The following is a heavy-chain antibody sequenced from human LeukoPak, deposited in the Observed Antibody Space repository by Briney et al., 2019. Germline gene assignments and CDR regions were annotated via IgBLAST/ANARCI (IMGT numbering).Heavy chain of an antibody. CDR2: IYTSGST. CDR1: GGSISSGSYY. CDR3: ARDTPAAGYYYYGMDV. Sequence: PSETLSLTCTVSGGSISSGSYYWRWIRQPAGTGLEWIGRIYTSGSTNYNPSLKSRVTISVDTSKNQLSLKLSSVTAADTAVYYCARDTPAAGYYYYGMDVWGQGTTVTVSS. D-gene: IGHD6-13*01. J-gene: IGHJ6*02. V-gene: IGHV4-61*02.